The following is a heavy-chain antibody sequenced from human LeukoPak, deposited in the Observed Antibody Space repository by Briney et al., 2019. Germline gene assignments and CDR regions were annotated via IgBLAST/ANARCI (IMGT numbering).Heavy chain of an antibody. CDR3: ARSSSGWSFDY. D-gene: IGHD6-19*01. J-gene: IGHJ4*02. V-gene: IGHV5-51*01. CDR2: INPADSDT. CDR1: GYSFSSYW. Sequence: GESLKISFKGSGYSFSSYWIAWVRQMPGKGLEWMGIINPADSDTRYSPSFQGQVTISADKSISTPYLQWSSLKASDTAMYYCARSSSGWSFDYWGQGTLVTVSS.